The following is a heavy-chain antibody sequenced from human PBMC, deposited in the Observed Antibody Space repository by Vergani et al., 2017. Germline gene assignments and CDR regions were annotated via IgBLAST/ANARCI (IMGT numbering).Heavy chain of an antibody. Sequence: EVQLVESGGGLVQPGGSLRLSCAASGFPFSSFWMSWVRQAPGKGLEGVANKKQDGSEKYDVDSVKGRFTISRDNAKNSLYLQMNSLRAEDTAVYYCARDFGFGVMGAFDIWGQGTMVTVSS. CDR3: ARDFGFGVMGAFDI. J-gene: IGHJ3*02. CDR1: GFPFSSFW. V-gene: IGHV3-7*01. D-gene: IGHD3-16*01. CDR2: KKQDGSEK.